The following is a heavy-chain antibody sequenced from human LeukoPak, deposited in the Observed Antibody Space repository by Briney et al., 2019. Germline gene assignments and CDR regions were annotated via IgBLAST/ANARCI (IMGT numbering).Heavy chain of an antibody. CDR1: GYTFTSYG. CDR3: ARGDYYDSSGYYYWGAFDI. CDR2: ISAYNGNT. V-gene: IGHV1-18*01. Sequence: ASVKVSCKASGYTFTSYGISRVRQAPGQGLEWMGWISAYNGNTNYAQKLQGRVTMTTDTSTSTAYMELRSLRSDDTAVYYCARGDYYDSSGYYYWGAFDIWGQGTMVTVSS. D-gene: IGHD3-22*01. J-gene: IGHJ3*02.